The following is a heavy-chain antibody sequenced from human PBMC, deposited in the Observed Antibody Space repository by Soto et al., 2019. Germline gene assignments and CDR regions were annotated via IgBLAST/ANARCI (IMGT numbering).Heavy chain of an antibody. Sequence: EVQLVESGGGLVQRGGSLRLSCAASGFTFSSYSMNWVRQAPGKGLEWVSYITSSSSTIYYADSVKGRFTISRDNAKNSLSLQMNSLRADDTAVYYCARAHCSGGHCYSGSDFDYWGQGILVTVSS. CDR2: ITSSSSTI. V-gene: IGHV3-48*01. J-gene: IGHJ4*02. CDR3: ARAHCSGGHCYSGSDFDY. CDR1: GFTFSSYS. D-gene: IGHD2-15*01.